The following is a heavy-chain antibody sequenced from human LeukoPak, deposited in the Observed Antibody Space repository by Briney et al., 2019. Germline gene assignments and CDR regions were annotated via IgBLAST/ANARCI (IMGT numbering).Heavy chain of an antibody. V-gene: IGHV3-21*01. CDR2: ISSSSSYI. J-gene: IGHJ4*02. CDR1: GFTFSSYS. CDR3: AIYCSSASCYSRGPK. Sequence: PGGSLRLSCAAPGFTFSSYSMNWVRQAPGKGLEWVSSISSSSSYIYYADSVKGRFTISRDNAKNTLYLQMDSLRAEDTAVYYCAIYCSSASCYSRGPKWGQGTLVTVSS. D-gene: IGHD2-2*01.